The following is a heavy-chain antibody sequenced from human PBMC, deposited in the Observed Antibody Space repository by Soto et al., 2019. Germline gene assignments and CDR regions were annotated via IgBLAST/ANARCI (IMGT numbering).Heavy chain of an antibody. CDR2: INYSGST. Sequence: QVQLQESGPGLVKPSQTLSLTCTVSGGSISSGGYYWSWIRQHPGKGLEWIGYINYSGSTYYNPSLKSRVTISVDTSKNQFSLKLSSVTAADTAVYYCARDPLDYGDYEFPNWGQGTLVTVSS. D-gene: IGHD4-17*01. CDR1: GGSISSGGYY. J-gene: IGHJ4*02. V-gene: IGHV4-31*03. CDR3: ARDPLDYGDYEFPN.